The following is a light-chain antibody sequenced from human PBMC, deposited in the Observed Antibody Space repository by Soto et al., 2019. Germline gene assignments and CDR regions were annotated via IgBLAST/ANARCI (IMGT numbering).Light chain of an antibody. CDR1: QSVSTN. J-gene: IGKJ4*01. V-gene: IGKV3-15*01. CDR2: GTS. CDR3: QQFSSYPLT. Sequence: EIVMTQSPATLSVSPGERATLSCRASQSVSTNLAWYQQKPGQSPRLLIYGTSTRATGVPARFSGGGSGTEFTLTISDVQPEDFAVYYCQQFSSYPLTFGGGTKVDIK.